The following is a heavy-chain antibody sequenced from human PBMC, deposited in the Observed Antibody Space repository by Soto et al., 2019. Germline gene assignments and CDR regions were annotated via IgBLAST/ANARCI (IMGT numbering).Heavy chain of an antibody. CDR3: ARSEWLPNRYRFDY. Sequence: PSETLSLTCTVSGGSISSSSYYWGWIRQPPGKGLEWIGSIYYSGSTYYNPSLKSRVTISVDTSKNQFSLKLSSVTAADTAVYYCARSEWLPNRYRFDYCGQGTLVTVYS. J-gene: IGHJ4*02. V-gene: IGHV4-39*01. D-gene: IGHD3-16*02. CDR2: IYYSGST. CDR1: GGSISSSSYY.